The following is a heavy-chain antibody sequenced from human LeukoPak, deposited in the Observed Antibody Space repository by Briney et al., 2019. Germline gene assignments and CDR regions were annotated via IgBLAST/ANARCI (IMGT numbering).Heavy chain of an antibody. CDR2: ISGSGGST. J-gene: IGHJ5*02. CDR1: GFTFSSYA. D-gene: IGHD6-13*01. CDR3: ARARYSSSRYRNWFDP. Sequence: GGSLRLSCAASGFTFSSYAMSWVRQAPGKGLEWVSAISGSGGSTYYADSVKGRFTISRDNSKNTLYLQMNSLRAEDTAVYYCARARYSSSRYRNWFDPWGQGTLVTVSS. V-gene: IGHV3-23*01.